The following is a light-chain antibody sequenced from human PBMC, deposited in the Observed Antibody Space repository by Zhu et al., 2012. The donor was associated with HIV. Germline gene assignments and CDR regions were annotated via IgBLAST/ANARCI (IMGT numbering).Light chain of an antibody. V-gene: IGKV3-15*01. CDR3: QQYFTWPIT. Sequence: EIVMTQSPATLSVSPGERVTLSCRATHSLGNDLAWYQQKPGQAPRLLIYDASTRATGIPAGFSGSGSGTEFTLTISSLQSEDFAVYYCQQYFTWPITFGQGTRLEIK. CDR2: DAS. CDR1: HSLGND. J-gene: IGKJ5*01.